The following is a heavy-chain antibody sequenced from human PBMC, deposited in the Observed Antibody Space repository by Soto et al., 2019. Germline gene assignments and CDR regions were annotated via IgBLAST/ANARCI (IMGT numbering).Heavy chain of an antibody. CDR1: GFTFTTYW. CDR2: IKQDGSEK. CDR3: VRGCGSASCPYDIDV. D-gene: IGHD2-2*01. J-gene: IGHJ6*03. V-gene: IGHV3-7*01. Sequence: EVQLVESGGGLVQPGGSLRLSCAGSGFTFTTYWMTWVRQAPGKGLEWVATIKQDGSEKYYVDSVKGRFTISRDNAKNSLFLQMNSLRAEDTAVYNCVRGCGSASCPYDIDVWGKGTTVTVSS.